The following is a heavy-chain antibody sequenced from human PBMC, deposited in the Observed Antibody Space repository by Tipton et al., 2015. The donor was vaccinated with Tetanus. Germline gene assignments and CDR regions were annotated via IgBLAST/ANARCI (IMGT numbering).Heavy chain of an antibody. D-gene: IGHD2-2*01. CDR2: ISYTGTT. CDR3: ARSIAAASVWPFDY. CDR1: GGSITNGGYY. V-gene: IGHV4-31*03. J-gene: IGHJ4*02. Sequence: TLSLTCTVSGGSITNGGYYWGWIRQHPGKGLDWFGYISYTGTTHYNPSLKSRVTISLDRSKNQFSLKLTSVTAADTAVYYCARSIAAASVWPFDYWGQGTQVTVSS.